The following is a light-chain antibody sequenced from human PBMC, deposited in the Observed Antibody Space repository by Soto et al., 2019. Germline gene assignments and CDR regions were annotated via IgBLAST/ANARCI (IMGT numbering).Light chain of an antibody. CDR3: QQYGSSSYT. J-gene: IGKJ2*01. V-gene: IGKV3-20*01. Sequence: EIVLTQSPGTLSLSPGEGATLSCRASQSISSGCFAWYRQKPGQAPRLLIYAASSRATGIPDRFSGSGSGTDFSLTISRLDPEACAVYYCQQYGSSSYTVGQGTQLEIK. CDR1: QSISSGC. CDR2: AAS.